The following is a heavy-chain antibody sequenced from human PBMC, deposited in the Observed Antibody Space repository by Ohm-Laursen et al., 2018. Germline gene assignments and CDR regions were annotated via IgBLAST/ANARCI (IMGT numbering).Heavy chain of an antibody. CDR2: MSWDSSVT. Sequence: SLRLSCAASGFKLEEHGMHWVRQAPGKGLEWVSGMSWDSSVTAYVASVKGRFTISRDNAKNSLLLQMSTLRSEDTALYYCGRARDIYLYRSIDLWGQGTLVIVSS. CDR3: GRARDIYLYRSIDL. CDR1: GFKLEEHG. J-gene: IGHJ5*02. V-gene: IGHV3-9*01. D-gene: IGHD3-9*01.